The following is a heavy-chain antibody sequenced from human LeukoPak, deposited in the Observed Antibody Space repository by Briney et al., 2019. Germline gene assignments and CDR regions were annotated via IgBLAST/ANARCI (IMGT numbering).Heavy chain of an antibody. J-gene: IGHJ4*02. CDR3: ARGYYGSGSYYNVPDY. D-gene: IGHD3-10*01. V-gene: IGHV1-8*01. CDR2: MNPNSGNT. CDR1: GYTFTSYD. Sequence: ASVKVSCKASGYTFTSYDINWVRQATGQGLEWMGWMNPNSGNTGYAQKFQGRVTMTRNTSISTAYMELSSLRSEDTAVYYCARGYYGSGSYYNVPDYWGQGTLVTVSS.